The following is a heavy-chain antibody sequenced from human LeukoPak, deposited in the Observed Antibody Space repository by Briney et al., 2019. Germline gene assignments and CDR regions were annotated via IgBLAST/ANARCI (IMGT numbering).Heavy chain of an antibody. CDR2: INGSGGRT. V-gene: IGHV3-23*01. CDR3: AKDPFFDH. J-gene: IGHJ4*02. CDR1: GFTFSSYS. Sequence: SGGCLRLSCAASGFTFSSYSMTWVRQAPGKGLEWVSGINGSGGRTYYAVPVKGRFNISTDNSKNTLYLQMNSLRAEDTAIYYCAKDPFFDHWGQGTLVTVSS.